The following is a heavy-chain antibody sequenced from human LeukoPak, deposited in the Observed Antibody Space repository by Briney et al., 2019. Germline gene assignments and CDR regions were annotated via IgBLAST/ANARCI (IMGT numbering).Heavy chain of an antibody. CDR3: ARAYSSSWYLNWFDP. Sequence: GSLRLSCAASGFTLITYMSWVRQAPGKGLEWIGYIYHSGSTYYNPSLKSRVTISVDTSKNQFSLKLSSVTAADTAVYYCARAYSSSWYLNWFDPWGQGTPVTVSS. D-gene: IGHD6-13*01. CDR2: IYHSGST. V-gene: IGHV4-59*08. J-gene: IGHJ5*02. CDR1: GFTLITY.